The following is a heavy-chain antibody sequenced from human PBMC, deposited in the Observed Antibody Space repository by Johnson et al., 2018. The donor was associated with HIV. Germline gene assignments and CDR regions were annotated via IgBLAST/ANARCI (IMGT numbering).Heavy chain of an antibody. Sequence: VQLVESGGGLVKPGGSLRLSCAASGFTFSNAWMSWVRQAPGKWLEWVSVIYSGGSTYYADSVKGRFTISRDNSKNTLYLQMNSLRAEDTAVYYCARDPSGCSSTSCYEFDAFDIWGQGTMVTVSS. D-gene: IGHD2-2*01. J-gene: IGHJ3*02. CDR2: IYSGGST. CDR3: ARDPSGCSSTSCYEFDAFDI. V-gene: IGHV3-66*01. CDR1: GFTFSNAW.